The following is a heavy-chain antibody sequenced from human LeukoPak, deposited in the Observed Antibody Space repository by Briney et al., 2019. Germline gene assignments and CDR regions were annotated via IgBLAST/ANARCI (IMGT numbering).Heavy chain of an antibody. V-gene: IGHV3-7*03. Sequence: GGSLRLSCAASGFTFSSYAMHWVRQAPGKGLEWVANIKLDGSERNYVDSVKGRFTISRDNTKNSLYLQMNSLRAEDTAVFYCARDQYDTWSRRGNFDSWGQGTLVIVSS. CDR2: IKLDGSER. D-gene: IGHD3-3*01. J-gene: IGHJ4*02. CDR3: ARDQYDTWSRRGNFDS. CDR1: GFTFSSYA.